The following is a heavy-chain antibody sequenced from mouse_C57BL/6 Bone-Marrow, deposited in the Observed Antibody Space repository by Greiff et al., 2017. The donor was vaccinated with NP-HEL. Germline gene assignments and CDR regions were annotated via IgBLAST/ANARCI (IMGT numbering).Heavy chain of an antibody. V-gene: IGHV1-63*01. CDR3: AAGDYYGSFDY. CDR2: IYPGGGYT. CDR1: GYTFTNYW. D-gene: IGHD1-1*01. Sequence: QVQLKESGAELVRPGTSVKMSCKASGYTFTNYWIGWAKQRPGHGLEWIGDIYPGGGYTNYNEKFNGKATLTADKSSSTAYMQFSSLTSEDSAIYYSAAGDYYGSFDYWGQGTTLTVSS. J-gene: IGHJ2*01.